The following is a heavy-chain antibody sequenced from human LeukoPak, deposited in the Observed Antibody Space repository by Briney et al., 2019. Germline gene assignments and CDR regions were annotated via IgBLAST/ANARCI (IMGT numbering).Heavy chain of an antibody. D-gene: IGHD3-3*01. CDR2: ISAYNGNT. Sequence: ASVKVSCKASGCTFTSYGISWVRQAPGQGLEWMGWISAYNGNTNYAQKLQGRVTMTTDTSTSTAYMELRSLRSDDTAVYYCARVPLSEDFWSGYYTGLSLDYWGQGTLVTVSS. J-gene: IGHJ4*02. CDR3: ARVPLSEDFWSGYYTGLSLDY. CDR1: GCTFTSYG. V-gene: IGHV1-18*01.